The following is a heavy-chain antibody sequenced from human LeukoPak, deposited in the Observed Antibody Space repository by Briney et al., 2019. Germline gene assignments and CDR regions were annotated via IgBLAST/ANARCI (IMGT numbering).Heavy chain of an antibody. D-gene: IGHD6-13*01. V-gene: IGHV4-4*07. CDR1: GGSISSYY. Sequence: PSGTLSLTCAVSGGSISSYYWSWIRQPAGKGLEWIGRIYTSGSTNYNPSLKSRVTMSVDTSKNQFSLKLSSVTAADTAVYYCARGGYSSSWTYFDYWGQGTLVTVSS. J-gene: IGHJ4*02. CDR2: IYTSGST. CDR3: ARGGYSSSWTYFDY.